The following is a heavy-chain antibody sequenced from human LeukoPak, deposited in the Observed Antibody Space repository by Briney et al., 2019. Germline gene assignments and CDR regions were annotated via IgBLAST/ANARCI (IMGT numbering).Heavy chain of an antibody. CDR3: ARIAGYPTSEAFDI. CDR1: GFSLSTSGVG. V-gene: IGHV2-5*02. D-gene: IGHD3-9*01. CDR2: IYWDDDK. Sequence: SGPTLVNPTQTLTLTCTFSGFSLSTSGVGVGWIRQPPGKALEWLALIYWDDDKRYSLSLKSRLTITKDTSKNQVVLTMTNMDPVDTATYYCARIAGYPTSEAFDIWGQGTMVTVSS. J-gene: IGHJ3*02.